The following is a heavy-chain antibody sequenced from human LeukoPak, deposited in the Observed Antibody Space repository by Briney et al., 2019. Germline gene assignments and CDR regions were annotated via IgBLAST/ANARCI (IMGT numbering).Heavy chain of an antibody. D-gene: IGHD5-18*01. V-gene: IGHV4-34*01. CDR2: INHSGST. Sequence: SETLSLTCAVYGGSFSGYYWSWIRQPPGKGLEWIGEINHSGSTNYNPSLKSRVTISVDTSKNQFPLKLSSVTAADTAVYYCARGRYSYGPSRAPYYFDYWGQGTLVTVSS. CDR3: ARGRYSYGPSRAPYYFDY. CDR1: GGSFSGYY. J-gene: IGHJ4*02.